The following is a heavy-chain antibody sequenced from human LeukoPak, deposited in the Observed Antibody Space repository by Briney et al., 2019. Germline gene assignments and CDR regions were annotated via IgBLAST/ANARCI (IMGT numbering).Heavy chain of an antibody. CDR1: GFTFSGYA. Sequence: GGSLRLSCAASGFTFSGYAMSWVPQAPGEGREWVSAISGSGGSTYYAAPVKGRFTISRDDSKNTLHLQMNSLKTEDTAVYYCTTAFGSCSGGSCYSYWGQGTLVTVSS. J-gene: IGHJ4*02. CDR3: TTAFGSCSGGSCYSY. D-gene: IGHD2-15*01. V-gene: IGHV3-23*01. CDR2: ISGSGGST.